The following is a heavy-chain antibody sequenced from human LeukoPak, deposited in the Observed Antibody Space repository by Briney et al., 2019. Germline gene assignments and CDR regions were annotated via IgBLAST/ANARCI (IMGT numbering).Heavy chain of an antibody. CDR2: INHSGST. CDR3: ARVSWGY. D-gene: IGHD7-27*01. CDR1: GGSISSSSYY. J-gene: IGHJ4*02. V-gene: IGHV4-39*07. Sequence: SETLSLTCSVSGGSISSSSYYWGWIRQPPGKGLEWIGEINHSGSTNYNPSLKSRVTISVDTSKNQFSLKLSSVTAADTAVYYCARVSWGYWGQGTLVTVSS.